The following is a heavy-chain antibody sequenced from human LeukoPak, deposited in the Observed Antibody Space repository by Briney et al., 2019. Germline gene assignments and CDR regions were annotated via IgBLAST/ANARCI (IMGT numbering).Heavy chain of an antibody. CDR1: GFTFSSYA. D-gene: IGHD3-3*01. Sequence: GRSLRLSCAASGFTFSSYAMHWVRQAPGKGLEWVAVISYDGSNKYYADSVKGRFTISRDNSKNILYLQMNSLRAEDTAVYYCAKDPNPFYDFWSGYKWGQGTLVTVSS. V-gene: IGHV3-30-3*01. CDR2: ISYDGSNK. CDR3: AKDPNPFYDFWSGYK. J-gene: IGHJ4*02.